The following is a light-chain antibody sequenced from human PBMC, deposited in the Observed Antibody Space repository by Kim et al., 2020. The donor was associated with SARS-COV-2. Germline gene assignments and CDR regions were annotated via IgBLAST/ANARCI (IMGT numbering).Light chain of an antibody. CDR3: ATWDVSLNGWV. Sequence: GRSVTISCSGSSSNVGLNFVNWYQQLPGTAPKVFIYNDYQRPSGVPDRFSGSRSGTSASLAISGLQSEDEADYYCATWDVSLNGWVFGGGTQLTVL. J-gene: IGLJ3*02. V-gene: IGLV1-44*01. CDR1: SSNVGLNF. CDR2: NDY.